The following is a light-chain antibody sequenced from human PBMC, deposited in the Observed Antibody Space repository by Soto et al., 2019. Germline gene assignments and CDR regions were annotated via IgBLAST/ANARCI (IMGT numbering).Light chain of an antibody. CDR2: GTS. J-gene: IGKJ5*01. CDR3: HQRYNWPRVT. CDR1: QSVKSSY. Sequence: IVVTQSPGTLSLSHGERATLPCRASQSVKSSYLAWYQHKPGQAPRLLIYGTSSRATGIPDRFSGSGSGTDFTLTITSLEPEDFAVYFCHQRYNWPRVTFGQGTRLEIK. V-gene: IGKV3D-20*02.